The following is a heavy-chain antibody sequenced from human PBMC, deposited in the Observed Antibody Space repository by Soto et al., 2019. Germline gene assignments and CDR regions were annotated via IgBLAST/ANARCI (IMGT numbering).Heavy chain of an antibody. CDR2: IYYSGST. CDR1: GGSISSSGYY. J-gene: IGHJ4*02. D-gene: IGHD4-17*01. Sequence: SETLSLTCTVSGGSISSSGYYWGWIRQPPGKGLEWIGTIYYSGSTYYNPSLKSRVTISVDTSKNQFSLKLSSVTAADTAVYYCAIQFSVYGDYGQYFAFCGQGTLVTVSS. CDR3: AIQFSVYGDYGQYFAF. V-gene: IGHV4-39*01.